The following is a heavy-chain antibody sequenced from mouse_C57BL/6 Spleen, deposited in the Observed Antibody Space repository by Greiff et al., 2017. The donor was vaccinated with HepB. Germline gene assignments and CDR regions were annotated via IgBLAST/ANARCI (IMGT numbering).Heavy chain of an antibody. V-gene: IGHV7-3*01. J-gene: IGHJ1*03. CDR3: ARWGSTPDWYFDV. CDR2: IRNKANGYTT. CDR1: GFTFTDYY. D-gene: IGHD5-1*01. Sequence: EVQRVESGGGLVQPGGSLSLSCAASGFTFTDYYMSWVRQPPGKALEWLGFIRNKANGYTTEYSASVKGRFTISRDNSQSILYLQMNALRAEDSATYYCARWGSTPDWYFDVWGTGTTVTVSS.